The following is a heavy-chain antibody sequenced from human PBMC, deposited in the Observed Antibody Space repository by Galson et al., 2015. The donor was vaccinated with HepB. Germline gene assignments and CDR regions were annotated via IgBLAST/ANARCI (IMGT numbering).Heavy chain of an antibody. CDR2: INPNSGGT. CDR3: ARGAVDTAMVDSDY. J-gene: IGHJ4*02. Sequence: SVKVSCKASGGNFSSYAISWVRQAPGQGLEWMGWINPNSGGTNYAQKFQGRVTMTRDTSISTAYMELSRLRSDDTAVYYCARGAVDTAMVDSDYWGQGTLVTVSS. V-gene: IGHV1-2*02. CDR1: GGNFSSYA. D-gene: IGHD5-18*01.